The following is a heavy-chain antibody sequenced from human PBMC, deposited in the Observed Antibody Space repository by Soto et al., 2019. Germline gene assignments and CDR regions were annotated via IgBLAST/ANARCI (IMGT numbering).Heavy chain of an antibody. J-gene: IGHJ4*02. D-gene: IGHD2-8*02. CDR1: GGSISSSNW. CDR3: ARDKITGLFDY. V-gene: IGHV4-4*02. CDR2: TCNTGYT. Sequence: PSETLSLTCAVSGGSISSSNWWSWVRQPPGKGLEWIGETCNTGYTKYSPSLRSRVTISVDKSNNQISLKLSSVTAADTAVYYCARDKITGLFDYWGQGTLVTVSS.